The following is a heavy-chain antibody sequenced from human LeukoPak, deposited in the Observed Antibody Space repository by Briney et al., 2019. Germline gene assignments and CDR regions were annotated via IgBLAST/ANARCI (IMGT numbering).Heavy chain of an antibody. Sequence: GGTLRLSCAASGFTFSSYGMTWVRQAPGKGLEGVAVISYDGSNKYYADSVKGRFTISRDNSKNTLYLQMNSLRAEDTAVYYCASSGATTFLLFDYWGQGTLVTVSS. CDR1: GFTFSSYG. CDR3: ASSGATTFLLFDY. CDR2: ISYDGSNK. D-gene: IGHD1-26*01. J-gene: IGHJ4*02. V-gene: IGHV3-30*03.